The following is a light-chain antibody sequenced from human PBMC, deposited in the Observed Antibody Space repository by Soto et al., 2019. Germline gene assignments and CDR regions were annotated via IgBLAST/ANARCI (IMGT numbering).Light chain of an antibody. V-gene: IGLV2-14*01. CDR2: DVS. CDR3: SSYTSSSIV. CDR1: SSDVGGYNY. J-gene: IGLJ1*01. Sequence: QSALTQPASVSGSPGQSITISCTGTSSDVGGYNYVSWYQQHPGKAPKLMIYDVSNRPSGVSNRFSGSKSGNTASLTISGLQAEDEADYYCSSYTSSSIVFGTGTKLTDL.